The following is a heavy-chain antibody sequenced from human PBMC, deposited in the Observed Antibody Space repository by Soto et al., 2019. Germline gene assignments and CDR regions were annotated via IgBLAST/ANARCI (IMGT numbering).Heavy chain of an antibody. V-gene: IGHV6-1*01. CDR1: VDSVSSNSGT. D-gene: IGHD2-8*01. J-gene: IGHJ4*02. CDR2: TYYRSKLYD. CDR3: ARDPMAVYAHFDY. Sequence: PSQTLSLTCAISVDSVSSNSGTWNLISQSPSRGLEWLGRTYYRSKLYDEYAVSVRSRISINPDTSKNQFSLHLNSVTPEETAVYFCARDPMAVYAHFDYWGQGTLFTVSS.